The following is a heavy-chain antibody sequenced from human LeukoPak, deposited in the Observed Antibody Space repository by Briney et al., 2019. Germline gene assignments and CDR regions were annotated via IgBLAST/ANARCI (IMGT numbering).Heavy chain of an antibody. CDR2: INPNSGGT. Sequence: ASVKVSCKASGYTFTGYYMHWVRQAPGQGLEWMGWINPNSGGTNYAQKFQGRVTVTRDTSISTAYMELSRLRSDDTAVYYCARDGWITMVRGVPYNWFDSWGQGTLVTVSS. CDR3: ARDGWITMVRGVPYNWFDS. CDR1: GYTFTGYY. V-gene: IGHV1-2*02. D-gene: IGHD3-10*01. J-gene: IGHJ5*01.